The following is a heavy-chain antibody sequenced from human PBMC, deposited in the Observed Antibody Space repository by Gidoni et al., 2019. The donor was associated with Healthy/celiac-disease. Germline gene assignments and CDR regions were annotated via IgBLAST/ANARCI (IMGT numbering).Heavy chain of an antibody. CDR1: GFTFSRYA. Sequence: VQLLESGGGLVQPGGSLRPSCAASGFTFSRYAMSWVRQAPGEGLEWVSAISGSGGSTYYADSVKGRFTISRDNSKNTLYLQMNSLRAEDTAVYYCAKAAVPYDFWSGLHFDYWGQGTLVTVSS. D-gene: IGHD3-3*01. CDR3: AKAAVPYDFWSGLHFDY. J-gene: IGHJ4*02. V-gene: IGHV3-23*01. CDR2: ISGSGGST.